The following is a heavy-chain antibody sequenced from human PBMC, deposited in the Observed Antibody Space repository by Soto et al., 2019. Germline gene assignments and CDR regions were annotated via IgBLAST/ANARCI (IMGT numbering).Heavy chain of an antibody. CDR3: ASGGYETLNYYYYYGMDV. J-gene: IGHJ6*02. CDR2: IIPIFGTA. D-gene: IGHD5-12*01. V-gene: IGHV1-69*13. Sequence: GASVKVSCKASGGTFSSYAISWVRQAPGQGLEWMGGIIPIFGTANYAQKFQGRVTITADESTSTAYMELSSLRSEDTAVYYCASGGYETLNYYYYYGMDVWGQGTTVTVSS. CDR1: GGTFSSYA.